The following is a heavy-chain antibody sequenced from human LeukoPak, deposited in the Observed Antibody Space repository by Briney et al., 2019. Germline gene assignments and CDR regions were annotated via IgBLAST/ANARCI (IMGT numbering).Heavy chain of an antibody. CDR1: GGSISSYY. CDR3: AYNRNRIIDTFDI. Sequence: SETLSLTCTVSGGSISSYYWSWIRQPAGKGLEWIGRIYTSGSTNYNPSLQSRVTISVDASKNQLSLKLSSVTAADTAVYYCAYNRNRIIDTFDIWGQGTMVTVSS. CDR2: IYTSGST. J-gene: IGHJ3*02. D-gene: IGHD1-14*01. V-gene: IGHV4-4*07.